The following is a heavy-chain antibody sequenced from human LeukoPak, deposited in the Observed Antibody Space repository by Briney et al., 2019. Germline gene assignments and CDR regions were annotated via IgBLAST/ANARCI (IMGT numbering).Heavy chain of an antibody. CDR2: IYYSGST. CDR3: ARQNYYDSSGYYYVLSVPGWFDP. J-gene: IGHJ5*02. CDR1: GGSISSSSYY. V-gene: IGHV4-39*01. D-gene: IGHD3-22*01. Sequence: NASETLSLTCTVSGGSISSSSYYWGWIRQPPGKGLEWIGSIYYSGSTYYNPSLKSRVTISVDTSKNQFSLKLSSVTAADTAVYYCARQNYYDSSGYYYVLSVPGWFDPWGQGTLVTVSS.